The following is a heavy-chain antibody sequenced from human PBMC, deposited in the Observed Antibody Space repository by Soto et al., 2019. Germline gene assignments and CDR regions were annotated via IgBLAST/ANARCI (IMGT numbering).Heavy chain of an antibody. CDR2: TYYRSKWYN. V-gene: IGHV6-1*01. Sequence: PSQTLSLTCAISGDSVSSNSAAWNWIRQSPSRGLEWLGRTYYRSKWYNDYAVSVKSRITINPDTSKNQFSLQLNSVTPEDTAVYYCARYTVLGGYNWNPIDYWGQGTLVTVSS. CDR1: GDSVSSNSAA. CDR3: ARYTVLGGYNWNPIDY. D-gene: IGHD1-20*01. J-gene: IGHJ4*02.